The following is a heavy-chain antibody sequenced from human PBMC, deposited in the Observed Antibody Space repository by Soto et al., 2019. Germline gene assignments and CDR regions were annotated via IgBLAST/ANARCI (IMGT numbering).Heavy chain of an antibody. CDR1: GFTFDDYA. CDR3: AKDISGGYYYGSGTCSWYFDL. D-gene: IGHD3-10*01. Sequence: EVQLVESGGGLVQPGRSLRLSCAASGFTFDDYAMHWVRQAPGKGLEWVSGISWNSGSIGYADSVKGRFTISRDNAKNSLYLQMNSLRAEDTALYYCAKDISGGYYYGSGTCSWYFDLWGRGTLVTVSS. CDR2: ISWNSGSI. V-gene: IGHV3-9*01. J-gene: IGHJ2*01.